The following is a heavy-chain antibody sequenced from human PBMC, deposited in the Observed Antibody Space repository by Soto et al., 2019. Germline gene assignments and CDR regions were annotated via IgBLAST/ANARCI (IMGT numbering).Heavy chain of an antibody. D-gene: IGHD6-25*01. J-gene: IGHJ3*02. Sequence: EVQLVESGGGLVQPGGSLRLSCAASGFTFSNYWRHWVRQAPGKGLVWVSRINSDGSSPTYADSVKGRFTISRENAKNTVDLQMSSLRIEDTAVYYCPRAAATGGAFDIWGQGTMVTVSS. CDR2: INSDGSSP. CDR3: PRAAATGGAFDI. CDR1: GFTFSNYW. V-gene: IGHV3-74*01.